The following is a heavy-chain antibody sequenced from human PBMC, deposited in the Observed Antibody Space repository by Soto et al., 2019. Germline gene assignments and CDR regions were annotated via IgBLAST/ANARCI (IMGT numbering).Heavy chain of an antibody. CDR2: IHYTGST. CDR1: GHSIIGYY. Sequence: ETLSLTCTVSGHSIIGYYWGWIRQPPGKGLEWIGYIHYTGSTNYNPSLKSRVTISVDTSKNQFSLKLSSVTAADTAVYYCAKGSFRSGGYYSDFDYWGQGTLVTVSS. V-gene: IGHV4-59*01. D-gene: IGHD3-22*01. J-gene: IGHJ4*02. CDR3: AKGSFRSGGYYSDFDY.